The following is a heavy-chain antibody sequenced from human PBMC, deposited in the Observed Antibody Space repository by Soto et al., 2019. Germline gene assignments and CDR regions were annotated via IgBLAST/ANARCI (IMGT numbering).Heavy chain of an antibody. CDR2: ISGSGGST. Sequence: PGGSLRLSCAASGFTFSSYAMSWVRQAPGKGLEWVSAISGSGGSTYYADSVKGRFTISRDNSKNTLYLQMNSLRAEDTAVYYCAKMGSDAICGVDPSFDYWGQGTLVTVSS. J-gene: IGHJ4*02. CDR3: AKMGSDAICGVDPSFDY. D-gene: IGHD3-3*01. CDR1: GFTFSSYA. V-gene: IGHV3-23*01.